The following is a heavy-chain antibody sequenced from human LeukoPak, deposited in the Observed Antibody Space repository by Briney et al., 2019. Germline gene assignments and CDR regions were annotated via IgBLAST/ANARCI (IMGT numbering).Heavy chain of an antibody. D-gene: IGHD1-1*01. CDR3: ARDNELSM. J-gene: IGHJ4*02. Sequence: GRSLSLSCAASGFTFSSYAMHWVRQAPGKGLEWVAVISYDGSNKYYADSVKGRFTISRDNSKNTLYLQMNSLRAEDTAVYYCARDNELSMWGQGTLVTVSS. V-gene: IGHV3-30*04. CDR1: GFTFSSYA. CDR2: ISYDGSNK.